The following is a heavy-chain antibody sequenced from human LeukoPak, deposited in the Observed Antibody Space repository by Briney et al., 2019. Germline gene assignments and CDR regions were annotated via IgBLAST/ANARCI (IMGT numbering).Heavy chain of an antibody. CDR3: AQGRLGYSYGAFDH. CDR1: GFTFSNYA. J-gene: IGHJ4*02. CDR2: ISGSGGST. Sequence: PGGSLRLSCAASGFTFSNYAMSWVRQAPGKGLEWVSVISGSGGSTNFADSVKGRFTSSRDNSMNTLYLQMHSLRVEDTAVYYCAQGRLGYSYGAFDHWGQGTLVTVSS. V-gene: IGHV3-23*01. D-gene: IGHD5-18*01.